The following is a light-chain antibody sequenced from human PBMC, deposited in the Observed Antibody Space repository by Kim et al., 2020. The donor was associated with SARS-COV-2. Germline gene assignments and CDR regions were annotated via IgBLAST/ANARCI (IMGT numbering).Light chain of an antibody. CDR3: QKYKSAPWT. CDR1: QDISNY. J-gene: IGKJ1*01. CDR2: AAS. Sequence: ASVGDRVTITCRASQDISNYLGWYQQKPGKVPKLLIYAASALQLGVPSRFSGSGSGTDFTLTVTSLQPEDVATYYCQKYKSAPWTFGQGTKVDIK. V-gene: IGKV1-27*01.